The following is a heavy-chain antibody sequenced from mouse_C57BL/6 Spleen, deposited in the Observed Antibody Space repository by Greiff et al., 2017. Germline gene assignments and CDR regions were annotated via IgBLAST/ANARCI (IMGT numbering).Heavy chain of an antibody. CDR1: GFTFSDYG. Sequence: EVHLVESGGGLVKPGGSLKLSCAASGFTFSDYGMHWVRQAPEKGLEWVAYISSGSSTIYYADTVKGRFTISRDNAKNTLFLQMTSLRSEDTAMYYCARNVYYYAMDYWGQGTSVTVSS. CDR2: ISSGSSTI. CDR3: ARNVYYYAMDY. J-gene: IGHJ4*01. V-gene: IGHV5-17*01.